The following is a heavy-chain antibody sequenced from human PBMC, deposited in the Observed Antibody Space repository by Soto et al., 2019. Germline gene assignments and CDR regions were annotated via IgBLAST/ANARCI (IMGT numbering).Heavy chain of an antibody. D-gene: IGHD6-13*01. CDR1: GGSISSSSYY. CDR2: IYYSGST. CDR3: ARLVLQQLPYT. J-gene: IGHJ4*02. V-gene: IGHV4-39*01. Sequence: QLQLQESGPGLVKPSETLSLTCTVSGGSISSSSYYWGWIRQPPGKGLEWIGSIYYSGSTYYNPSLKSRVTISVDTSKNQFSLKLSSVTAADTAVYYCARLVLQQLPYTWGQGTLVTVSS.